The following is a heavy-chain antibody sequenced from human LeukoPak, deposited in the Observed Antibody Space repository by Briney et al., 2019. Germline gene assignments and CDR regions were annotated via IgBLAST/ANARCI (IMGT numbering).Heavy chain of an antibody. CDR1: GFTFSSYA. CDR3: ARDHVEMATMPFDY. CDR2: ISYDGSNK. V-gene: IGHV3-30*04. D-gene: IGHD5-24*01. J-gene: IGHJ4*02. Sequence: GGSLRLSRAASGFTFSSYAMRWVRQAPGKGLEWVAVISYDGSNKYYADSVKGRFTISRDNSKTTLNLQMNSLRPEATAVYYCARDHVEMATMPFDYWGQGTLVTVSS.